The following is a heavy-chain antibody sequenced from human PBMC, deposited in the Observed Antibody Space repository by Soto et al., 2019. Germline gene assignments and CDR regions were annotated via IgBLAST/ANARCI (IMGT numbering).Heavy chain of an antibody. CDR3: ARALQYQNWLDP. D-gene: IGHD4-4*01. CDR2: ISSNGGST. Sequence: GGSLRLSCTASGFTFSSYAMHWVRQAPGKGLEYVSAISSNGGSTYYANSVKGRFTISRDNSKNTLYLQMNSLRAEDTAVYYCARALQYQNWLDPWGQGTLVTVSS. V-gene: IGHV3-64*01. CDR1: GFTFSSYA. J-gene: IGHJ5*02.